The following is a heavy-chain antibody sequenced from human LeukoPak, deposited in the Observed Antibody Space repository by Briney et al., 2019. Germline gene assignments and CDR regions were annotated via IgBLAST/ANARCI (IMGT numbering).Heavy chain of an antibody. CDR3: GRDRGGNWFDP. CDR2: INPNSGGT. Sequence: ASVKVSCKASGYTFTGYYMHWMRQAPGQGLEWMGWINPNSGGTNYAQKFQGRVTMTRDTSISTAYMELSRLRSDDTAVYYCGRDRGGNWFDPWGQGTLVTVSS. J-gene: IGHJ5*02. D-gene: IGHD3-3*01. CDR1: GYTFTGYY. V-gene: IGHV1-2*02.